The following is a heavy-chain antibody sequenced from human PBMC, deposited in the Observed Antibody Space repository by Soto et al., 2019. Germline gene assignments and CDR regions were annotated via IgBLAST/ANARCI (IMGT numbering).Heavy chain of an antibody. CDR1: GFTFSSYA. CDR3: AKRVDRWGADYYYGMDV. V-gene: IGHV3-23*01. CDR2: ISGSGDST. D-gene: IGHD1-26*01. Sequence: EVLLLESGGGLVQPGGSLRLSCAASGFTFSSYAMSWVRQAPGKGLEWVSSISGSGDSTYYADSVKGRFTISRDNSKNTLHLQMNSLRAEDTAVYYCAKRVDRWGADYYYGMDVWGQGTTVTVSS. J-gene: IGHJ6*02.